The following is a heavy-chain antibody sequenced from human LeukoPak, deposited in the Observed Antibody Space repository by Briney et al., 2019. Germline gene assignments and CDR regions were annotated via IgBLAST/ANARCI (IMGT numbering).Heavy chain of an antibody. J-gene: IGHJ4*02. D-gene: IGHD4-17*01. CDR1: GFTFSSYW. V-gene: IGHV3-7*01. CDR2: IKQDGSEK. CDR3: ARDHYGDYRRGFDY. Sequence: GGSLRLSCAASGFTFSSYWMSWVRQAPGKGLEWVANIKQDGSEKYYVDSVKGRFTISRDNAKNSLYLQMNSLRAEDTAVYYCARDHYGDYRRGFDYWGQGTLVTVST.